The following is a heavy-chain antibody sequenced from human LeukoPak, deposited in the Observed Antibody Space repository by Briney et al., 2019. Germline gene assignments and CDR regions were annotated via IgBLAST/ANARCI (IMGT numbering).Heavy chain of an antibody. D-gene: IGHD4-17*01. Sequence: ASAKISCKASGYTFTSYYMHWVRQAPGQGLEWMGIINPSGGSTSYAQKFQGRVTMTRDTSTSTVYMELSSLRSEDTAVYYCARYTIYGDYIGYWGQGTLVTVSS. V-gene: IGHV1-46*01. CDR1: GYTFTSYY. CDR3: ARYTIYGDYIGY. CDR2: INPSGGST. J-gene: IGHJ4*02.